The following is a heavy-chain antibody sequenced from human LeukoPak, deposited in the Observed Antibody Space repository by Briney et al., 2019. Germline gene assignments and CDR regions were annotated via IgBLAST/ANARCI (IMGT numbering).Heavy chain of an antibody. CDR2: INPNSGGT. V-gene: IGHV1-2*06. Sequence: ASVKVSCKASGYTFTGYYMHWVRQASGQGLEWMGRINPNSGGTNYAQKFQGRVTMTRDTSISTAYMELSRLRSDDTAAYYCAGWGYDFWSGYCYWGQGTLVTVSS. D-gene: IGHD3-3*01. CDR3: AGWGYDFWSGYCY. CDR1: GYTFTGYY. J-gene: IGHJ4*02.